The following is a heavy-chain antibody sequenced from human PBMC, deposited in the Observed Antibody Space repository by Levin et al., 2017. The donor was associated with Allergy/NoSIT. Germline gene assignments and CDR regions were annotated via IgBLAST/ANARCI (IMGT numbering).Heavy chain of an antibody. Sequence: GSLRLSCTVSGGSISSSSHHWGWVRQPPGKGLEWIGSIYYTGTTYYRPSLRGRVTISVDTSKNQFSLKRTSVTAADTAMYYCAGEYSSSSAYWGQGTLVTVSS. CDR2: IYYTGTT. V-gene: IGHV4-39*07. J-gene: IGHJ4*02. CDR3: AGEYSSSSAY. CDR1: GGSISSSSHH. D-gene: IGHD6-6*01.